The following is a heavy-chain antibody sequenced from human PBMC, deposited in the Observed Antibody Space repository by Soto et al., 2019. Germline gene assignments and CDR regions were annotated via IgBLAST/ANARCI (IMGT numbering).Heavy chain of an antibody. D-gene: IGHD6-13*01. CDR3: ARDQEYSSSWYWFDP. CDR1: GGSISSGDYY. Sequence: QVQLQESGPGLVKPSQTLSLTCTVSGGSISSGDYYWSWIRQPPGKGLEWIGYIYYSGSTYYNPTLKSRVTESVDTSKNLFSRKLSSVTAADTAVYYCARDQEYSSSWYWFDPWGQGTLVTVSS. V-gene: IGHV4-30-4*01. J-gene: IGHJ5*02. CDR2: IYYSGST.